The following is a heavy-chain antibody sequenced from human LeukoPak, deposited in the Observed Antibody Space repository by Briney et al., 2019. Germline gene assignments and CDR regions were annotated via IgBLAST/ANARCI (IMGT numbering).Heavy chain of an antibody. Sequence: GGFLRLSCAASGFTFSRHAMSWVRQALGKGLEWVSGISGSGGFTYYADSVKGRFTISRDNSKNTLYLQMNSLRAEDTAVYYCATAYYYDSRGYDPLDYWGQGTLVTVSS. J-gene: IGHJ4*02. D-gene: IGHD3-22*01. CDR2: ISGSGGFT. CDR3: ATAYYYDSRGYDPLDY. CDR1: GFTFSRHA. V-gene: IGHV3-23*01.